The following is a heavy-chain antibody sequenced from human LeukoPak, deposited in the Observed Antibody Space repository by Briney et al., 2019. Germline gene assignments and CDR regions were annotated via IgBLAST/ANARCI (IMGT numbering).Heavy chain of an antibody. D-gene: IGHD3-10*01. Sequence: ASVKVSCKASGYXFTGYYIHWVRQAPGQGLEWMGWINPNSGGTNYAQKFQGRVTMTRDTSISTAYMELSRLRSDDMAVYYCARGSGSYVHFDYWGQGALVTVSS. J-gene: IGHJ4*02. CDR3: ARGSGSYVHFDY. V-gene: IGHV1-2*02. CDR1: GYXFTGYY. CDR2: INPNSGGT.